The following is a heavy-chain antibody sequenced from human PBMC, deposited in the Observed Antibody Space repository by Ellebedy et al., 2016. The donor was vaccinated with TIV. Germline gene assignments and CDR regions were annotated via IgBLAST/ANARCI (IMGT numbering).Heavy chain of an antibody. CDR1: GDSVSSNTAG. CDR2: TYYRSKWYY. D-gene: IGHD3-10*01. CDR3: ARGGLVRGGPWSWFDP. V-gene: IGHV6-1*01. J-gene: IGHJ5*02. Sequence: SQTLSLTXXISGDSVSSNTAGWSWIRQSPSRGLEWLGRTYYRSKWYYDYAVSVEGRVTIIPDTSKNQFSLHLNSETPDDTAVYYCARGGLVRGGPWSWFDPWGRGILVTVSS.